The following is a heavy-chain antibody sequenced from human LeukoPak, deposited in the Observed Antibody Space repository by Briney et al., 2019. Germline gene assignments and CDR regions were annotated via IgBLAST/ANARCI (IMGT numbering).Heavy chain of an antibody. CDR1: GFTFSNYH. Sequence: PGGSLRLSCSASGFTFSNYHMYWVRQAPRKGLVWVSRINGDGSETAYADAVKGRFTISRDNAKNTLYLQMNTLVAEDTAVYYCVSYNWNYASFDSWGQGTLVTVSS. CDR2: INGDGSET. CDR3: VSYNWNYASFDS. V-gene: IGHV3-74*01. J-gene: IGHJ4*02. D-gene: IGHD1-7*01.